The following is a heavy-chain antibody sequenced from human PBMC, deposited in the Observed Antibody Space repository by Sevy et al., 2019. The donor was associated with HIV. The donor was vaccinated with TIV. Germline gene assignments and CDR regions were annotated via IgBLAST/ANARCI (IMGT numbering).Heavy chain of an antibody. D-gene: IGHD5-18*01. CDR1: GGSISSYY. CDR2: IYYSGST. Sequence: SETLSLTCTVSGGSISSYYWSWIRQPPGKGLEWIGYIYYSGSTNYNPSLKSRVTISVDTSKNQFSLKLRSVTAADTAVYYCARDAPAMVTLDAFDIWGQGTMVTVSS. CDR3: ARDAPAMVTLDAFDI. V-gene: IGHV4-59*01. J-gene: IGHJ3*02.